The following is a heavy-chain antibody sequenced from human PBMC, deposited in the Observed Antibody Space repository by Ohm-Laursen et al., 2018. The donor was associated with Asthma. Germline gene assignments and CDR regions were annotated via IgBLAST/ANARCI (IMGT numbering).Heavy chain of an antibody. V-gene: IGHV3-23*01. J-gene: IGHJ4*02. D-gene: IGHD6-19*01. Sequence: GSLRLSCSASGFTFSSHAMSWVRQAPGKGLEWVAGIGPTGRATYYVDSVKGRFTISRDDSKNTLFLQLNSLRAEDTAVYYCAKVIDLSAWRLYFDSWGQGTLVTVSS. CDR1: GFTFSSHA. CDR2: IGPTGRAT. CDR3: AKVIDLSAWRLYFDS.